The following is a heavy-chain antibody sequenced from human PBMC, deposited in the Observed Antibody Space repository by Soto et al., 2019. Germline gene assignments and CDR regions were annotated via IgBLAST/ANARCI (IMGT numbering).Heavy chain of an antibody. J-gene: IGHJ4*02. D-gene: IGHD1-26*01. Sequence: QITLKESGPTLVKPTQTLTLTCTFSGFSLPTDRVGVGWIRQPPGKALEWLAVIYWDDTKTYRPSLKSRLTITKDPAKNQVALTISDMDPVDTATYYCVSAYGGRSHYWGKGTLVTVSS. CDR2: IYWDDTK. CDR3: VSAYGGRSHY. CDR1: GFSLPTDRVG. V-gene: IGHV2-5*02.